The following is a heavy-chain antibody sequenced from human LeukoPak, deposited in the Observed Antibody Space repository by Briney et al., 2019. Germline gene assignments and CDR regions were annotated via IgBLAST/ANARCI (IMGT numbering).Heavy chain of an antibody. V-gene: IGHV1-18*04. J-gene: IGHJ5*02. CDR3: ARVKRSIAAAGTPCWFDP. D-gene: IGHD6-13*01. CDR2: ISAYNGNT. Sequence: ASVKVSCKASGYTFTSYGITWVRHAPGQGLECMGCISAYNGNTNYAQKLQGRVTMTTDTSTSTAYMELRSLRSDDTAVYYCARVKRSIAAAGTPCWFDPWGQGTLVTVSS. CDR1: GYTFTSYG.